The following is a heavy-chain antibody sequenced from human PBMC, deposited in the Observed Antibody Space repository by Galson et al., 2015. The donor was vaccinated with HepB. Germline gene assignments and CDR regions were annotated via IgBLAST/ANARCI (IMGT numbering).Heavy chain of an antibody. J-gene: IGHJ6*02. D-gene: IGHD3-3*01. Sequence: SLRLSCAASGFTFSDYYMSWIRQAPGKGLEWVSYISSSGSTIYYADSVKGRFTISRDNAKNSLYLQMNSLRAEDTAVYYCARGGAYYDFWSARPGYCYGMDVWGQGTTVTVSS. CDR1: GFTFSDYY. V-gene: IGHV3-11*01. CDR3: ARGGAYYDFWSARPGYCYGMDV. CDR2: ISSSGSTI.